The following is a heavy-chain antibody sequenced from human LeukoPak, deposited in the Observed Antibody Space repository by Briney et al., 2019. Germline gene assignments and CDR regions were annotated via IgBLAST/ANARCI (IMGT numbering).Heavy chain of an antibody. D-gene: IGHD4-23*01. CDR3: ARGTTVVEAYGMDV. CDR1: GGTFSSYA. J-gene: IGHJ6*02. V-gene: IGHV1-69*04. Sequence: ASVKVSCKASGGTFSSYAISWVRQAPGQGLEWMGRIIPIFGIANYPQKFQGRVTITADKSTSTAYMELSSLRSEDTAVYYCARGTTVVEAYGMDVWGQGTTVTVSS. CDR2: IIPIFGIA.